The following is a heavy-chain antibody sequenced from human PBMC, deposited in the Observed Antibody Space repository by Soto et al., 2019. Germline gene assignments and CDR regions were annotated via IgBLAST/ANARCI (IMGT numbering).Heavy chain of an antibody. CDR1: GGSFSGYY. CDR2: INHSGST. Sequence: QVQLQQWGAGLLKPSETLSLTCAVYGGSFSGYYWSWIRQPPGKGLEWIGEINHSGSTNYNPSLRSRVTISVDTSKNQFSLKLSSVTAADTAVYYCARIPTTVTTILRGTRYFDLWGRGTLVTVSS. CDR3: ARIPTTVTTILRGTRYFDL. J-gene: IGHJ2*01. D-gene: IGHD4-17*01. V-gene: IGHV4-34*01.